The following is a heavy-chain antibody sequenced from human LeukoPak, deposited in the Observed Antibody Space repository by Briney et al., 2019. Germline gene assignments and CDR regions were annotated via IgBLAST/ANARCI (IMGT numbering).Heavy chain of an antibody. J-gene: IGHJ6*03. CDR3: ARAPSTDIVVVVASTPDYYYHYMDV. CDR1: GFSFNTYS. V-gene: IGHV3-48*04. Sequence: GGSLRLSCAASGFSFNTYSMNWVRQAPGKGLEWVSYISSSGNTIYYTDSVKGRFTISRDNAKNSLYLQMNRLRAEDTAVFYCARAPSTDIVVVVASTPDYYYHYMDVWGKGTTVTVSS. D-gene: IGHD2-15*01. CDR2: ISSSGNTI.